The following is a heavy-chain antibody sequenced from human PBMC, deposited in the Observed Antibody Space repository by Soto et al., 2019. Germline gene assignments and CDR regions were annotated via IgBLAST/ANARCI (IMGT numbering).Heavy chain of an antibody. V-gene: IGHV4-34*01. CDR2: INHSGST. CDR3: ARGDDWLLEDYYYYGMDV. Sequence: SETLSLTCAVYGGSFSGYYWSWIRQPPGKGLEWIGEINHSGSTNYNPSLKSRVTISVDTSKNHFSLKLSSVTAADTAVYYCARGDDWLLEDYYYYGMDVWGQGTTVTVS. CDR1: GGSFSGYY. J-gene: IGHJ6*02. D-gene: IGHD3-9*01.